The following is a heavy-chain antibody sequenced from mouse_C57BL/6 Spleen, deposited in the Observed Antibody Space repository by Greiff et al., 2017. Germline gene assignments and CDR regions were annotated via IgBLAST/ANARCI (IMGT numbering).Heavy chain of an antibody. D-gene: IGHD1-1*01. V-gene: IGHV1-54*01. CDR3: ARSGTTVVAPGFAY. CDR1: GYAFTNYL. CDR2: INPGSGGT. J-gene: IGHJ3*01. Sequence: QVQLQQSGAELVRPGTSVKVSCKASGYAFTNYLIEWVKQRPGQGLEWIGVINPGSGGTNYNEKFKGKATLTADKSSSTAYMQLSSLTSEDSAVYFCARSGTTVVAPGFAYWGQGTLVTVSA.